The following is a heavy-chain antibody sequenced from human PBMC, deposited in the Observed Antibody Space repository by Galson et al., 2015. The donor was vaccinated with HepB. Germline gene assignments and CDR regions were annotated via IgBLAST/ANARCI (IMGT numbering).Heavy chain of an antibody. J-gene: IGHJ4*02. CDR1: GFSFGTYG. Sequence: SLRLSCAASGFSFGTYGIHWVRQAPGKGLESVAVITSDGNNKYYVDSVKGRFTISRDNSKNTLYLQLNSLRPEDTAVYYWAKARGRWFEIDYWGRGTLLIVSA. V-gene: IGHV3-30*18. CDR2: ITSDGNNK. CDR3: AKARGRWFEIDY. D-gene: IGHD4-23*01.